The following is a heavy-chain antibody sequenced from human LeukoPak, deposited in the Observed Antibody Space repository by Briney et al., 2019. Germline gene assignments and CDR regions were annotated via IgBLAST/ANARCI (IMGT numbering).Heavy chain of an antibody. V-gene: IGHV3-30*04. D-gene: IGHD5-18*01. CDR3: ARGRRPGYSYGYDLFDY. CDR1: GFTFSNYA. CDR2: IAYDGSNK. Sequence: PGGSLRLSCAASGFTFSNYAMHWVRQAPGKGLEWVAVIAYDGSNKYYADSVKGRFTISRDNSKNTVYLHMNSLTAEDTAVYYCARGRRPGYSYGYDLFDYWGQGTLVTVSS. J-gene: IGHJ4*02.